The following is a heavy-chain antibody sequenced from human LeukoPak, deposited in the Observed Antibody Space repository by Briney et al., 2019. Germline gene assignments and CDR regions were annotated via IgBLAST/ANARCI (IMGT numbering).Heavy chain of an antibody. CDR2: ISSSSSTI. D-gene: IGHD2/OR15-2a*01. CDR1: GFTFSSYS. V-gene: IGHV3-48*01. J-gene: IGHJ4*02. Sequence: GGSLRLSCAASGFTFSSYSMNWVRQAPGKGLEWVSYISSSSSTIYYADSVKGRFTISRDNAKNSLYLQMNSLRSDDTAVYYCASGFLSKTYYFDYWGQGTLVTVSS. CDR3: ASGFLSKTYYFDY.